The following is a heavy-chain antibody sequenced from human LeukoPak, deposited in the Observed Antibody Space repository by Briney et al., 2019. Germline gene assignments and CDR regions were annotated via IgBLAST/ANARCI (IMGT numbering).Heavy chain of an antibody. CDR3: AKARGATYGTYYFDY. J-gene: IGHJ4*02. Sequence: GGSLRLSCAASGFTFSSYAMNWVRQAPGKGLEWVSISGSGGDTYYADPVKGRFTISRDNSKNTLYLQMNSLRAEDTAVYYCAKARGATYGTYYFDYWGQGTLVTVSS. CDR1: GFTFSSYA. D-gene: IGHD4/OR15-4a*01. CDR2: ISGSGGDT. V-gene: IGHV3-23*01.